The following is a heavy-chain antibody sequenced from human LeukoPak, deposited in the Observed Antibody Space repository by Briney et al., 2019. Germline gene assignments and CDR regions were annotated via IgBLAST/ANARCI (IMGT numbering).Heavy chain of an antibody. J-gene: IGHJ4*02. V-gene: IGHV1-2*02. Sequence: SVNVSCKASGYTFSDYYMHWVRQAPGQGLEWMGWINPNSGATGYAQKFQGRVTMTRDQSISTADMELNSLRSDDTAMYYCSRGSALNRAYSGYDPPFHYWGQGTLVADSS. CDR3: SRGSALNRAYSGYDPPFHY. CDR2: INPNSGAT. D-gene: IGHD5-12*01. CDR1: GYTFSDYY.